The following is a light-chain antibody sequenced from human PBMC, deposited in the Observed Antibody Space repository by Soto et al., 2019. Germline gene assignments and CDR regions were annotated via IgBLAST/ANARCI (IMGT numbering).Light chain of an antibody. J-gene: IGKJ1*01. Sequence: DIQMTQSPSSVSASVGDRVTITCRASQGISTWLAWYQQKPGKAPKLLVHSASTLQSGVPSRFSGSGSGTNFTLTITSLQPEDFATFYCQQASGFPWTFGQGTTVENK. V-gene: IGKV1-12*01. CDR3: QQASGFPWT. CDR1: QGISTW. CDR2: SAS.